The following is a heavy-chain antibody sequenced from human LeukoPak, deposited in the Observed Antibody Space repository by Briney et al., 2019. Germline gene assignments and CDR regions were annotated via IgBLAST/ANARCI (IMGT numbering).Heavy chain of an antibody. J-gene: IGHJ4*02. Sequence: GGSLRLSCTASGFTFSSYAMNWVRQAPGKGLEWVSGIGAGGTFTYYADSVKGRFTISRDNSRNTLYLQMNSLRADDTAVYYCAKRGHYSLNWYHYFDYWGQGTLVTVSS. D-gene: IGHD6-13*01. CDR3: AKRGHYSLNWYHYFDY. V-gene: IGHV3-23*01. CDR2: IGAGGTFT. CDR1: GFTFSSYA.